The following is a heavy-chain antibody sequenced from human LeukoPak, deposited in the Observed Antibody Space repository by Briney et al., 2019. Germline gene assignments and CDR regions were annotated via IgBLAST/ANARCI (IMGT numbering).Heavy chain of an antibody. CDR3: ARESLRKQYCPDY. Sequence: ASVRVSCKASGYTFTGYYMHWVRQAPGQGLEWMGWINPNSGGTNYAQKFQGRVTMTRDTSISTAYMELSRLRSDDTAVYYCARESLRKQYCPDYWGQGTLVTVSS. CDR1: GYTFTGYY. J-gene: IGHJ4*02. V-gene: IGHV1-2*02. CDR2: INPNSGGT. D-gene: IGHD2/OR15-2a*01.